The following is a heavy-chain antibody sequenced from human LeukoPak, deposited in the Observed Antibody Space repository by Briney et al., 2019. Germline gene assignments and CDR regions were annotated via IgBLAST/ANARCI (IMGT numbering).Heavy chain of an antibody. CDR2: ISWNSGSI. V-gene: IGHV3-9*01. D-gene: IGHD4-17*01. CDR1: GFTFDDYA. CDR3: AKDRTYGDLTSLFDY. Sequence: LSGGSLRLSCAASGFTFDDYAMHWVRQAPGEGLEWVSGISWNSGSIGYADSVKGRFTISRDNAKNSLYLQMNSLRAEDTALYYCAKDRTYGDLTSLFDYWGQGTLVTVSS. J-gene: IGHJ4*02.